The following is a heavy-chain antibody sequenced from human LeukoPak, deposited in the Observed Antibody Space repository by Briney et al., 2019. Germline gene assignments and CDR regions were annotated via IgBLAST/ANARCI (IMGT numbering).Heavy chain of an antibody. CDR1: GFTVSSNY. Sequence: GGSLRLSCAASGFTVSSNYMSWVRQAPGKGLEWVANIKQDGSEKYYVDSVKGRFTISRDNAKNSLYLQMNSLRAEDTAVYYCARGALVVINWGQGTLVTVSS. CDR2: IKQDGSEK. J-gene: IGHJ4*02. V-gene: IGHV3-7*01. CDR3: ARGALVVIN. D-gene: IGHD3-22*01.